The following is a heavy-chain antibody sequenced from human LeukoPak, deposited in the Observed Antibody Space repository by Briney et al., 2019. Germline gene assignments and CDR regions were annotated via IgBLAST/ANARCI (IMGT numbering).Heavy chain of an antibody. CDR1: GFTFSGYW. CDR2: INSGGSST. CDR3: ARGTSGYGYDAFDI. Sequence: GGSLRLSCAASGFTFSGYWVHWVRQAPGKGLVWVSRINSGGSSTSYADSVEGRFTISRDNTKNTLYLQMNSLRAEDTAVYYCARGTSGYGYDAFDIWGQGTMVTVST. V-gene: IGHV3-74*01. J-gene: IGHJ3*02. D-gene: IGHD5-12*01.